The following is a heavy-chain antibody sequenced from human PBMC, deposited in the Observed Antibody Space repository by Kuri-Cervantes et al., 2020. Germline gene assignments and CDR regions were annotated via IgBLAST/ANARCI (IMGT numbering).Heavy chain of an antibody. Sequence: GGSLRLSCAASGFTVSSNYMSWVRQAPGKGLEWVSVIYSGGSTYYAGSVKGRFTISRDNSKNTLYLQMNSLRAEDTAVYYCARDPTVTTWWDAFDIWGQGTMVTVSS. J-gene: IGHJ3*02. V-gene: IGHV3-66*02. CDR2: IYSGGST. CDR3: ARDPTVTTWWDAFDI. CDR1: GFTVSSNY. D-gene: IGHD4-17*01.